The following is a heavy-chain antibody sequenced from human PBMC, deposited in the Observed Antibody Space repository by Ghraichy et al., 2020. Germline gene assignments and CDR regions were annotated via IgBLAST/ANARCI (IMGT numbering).Heavy chain of an antibody. CDR3: ARHERGGDDAFDI. CDR2: IYYSGST. Sequence: SQTLSLTCTVSGGSISSSSYYWGWIRQPPGKGLEWIGSIYYSGSTYYNPSLKSRVTISVDTSKNQFSLKLSSVTAADTAGYYCARHERGGDDAFDIWGQGTMVTVSS. V-gene: IGHV4-39*01. CDR1: GGSISSSSYY. J-gene: IGHJ3*02. D-gene: IGHD7-27*01.